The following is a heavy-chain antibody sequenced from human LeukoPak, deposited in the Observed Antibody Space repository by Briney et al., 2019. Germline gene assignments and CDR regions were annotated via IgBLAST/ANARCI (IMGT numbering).Heavy chain of an antibody. D-gene: IGHD3-3*01. CDR3: ARDASLRYSIFGVVTTPSWAGSAFDI. V-gene: IGHV3-20*04. J-gene: IGHJ3*02. CDR1: GFTFDDYG. Sequence: GGSLRLSCAASGFTFDDYGMSWVRQAPGKGLEWVSGINWNGGSTGYADSVKGRFTISRDNAKNSLYLQMNSLRAEDTALYYCARDASLRYSIFGVVTTPSWAGSAFDIWGQGTMVTVSS. CDR2: INWNGGST.